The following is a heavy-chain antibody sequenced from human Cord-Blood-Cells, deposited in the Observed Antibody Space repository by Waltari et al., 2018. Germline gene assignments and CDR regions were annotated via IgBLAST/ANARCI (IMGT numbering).Heavy chain of an antibody. J-gene: IGHJ3*02. CDR2: INHSGST. Sequence: QVQLQQWGAGLLKPSETLSLTCAVYGGSFSGYYWSWIRQPPGKGLEWIGEINHSGSTNYNPSLKSRVTISVDTSKNQFSLKLSSVTAADTAVYYCARVALSFTGVNAFDIWGQGTMVTVSS. V-gene: IGHV4-34*01. CDR1: GGSFSGYY. CDR3: ARVALSFTGVNAFDI. D-gene: IGHD3-10*01.